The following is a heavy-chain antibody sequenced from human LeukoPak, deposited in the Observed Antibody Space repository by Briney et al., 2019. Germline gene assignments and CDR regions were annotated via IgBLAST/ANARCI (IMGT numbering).Heavy chain of an antibody. Sequence: ASVKVSCKASGYTFTGYYMHWVRQAPGQGLEWMGWINPNSGGTNYAQKFQGWVTMTRDTSTSTAYMELRSLRSDDTAVYYCARESESRWGSSWSNAFDIWGQGTMVTVSS. CDR2: INPNSGGT. CDR1: GYTFTGYY. CDR3: ARESESRWGSSWSNAFDI. V-gene: IGHV1-2*04. J-gene: IGHJ3*02. D-gene: IGHD6-13*01.